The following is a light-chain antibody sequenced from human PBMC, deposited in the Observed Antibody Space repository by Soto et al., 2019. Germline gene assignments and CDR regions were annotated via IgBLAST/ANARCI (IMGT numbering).Light chain of an antibody. V-gene: IGKV1-39*01. CDR1: QSIISY. CDR3: QQTYSGPRT. Sequence: DIQMTQSPSSLSASVGDRVTITCRSSQSIISYLNWYQQKAGKAPQLLIYAASTLQSGVPARFSGGGSGTDFTLTISSLRPEDSAIYYCQQTYSGPRTFGQGTKLEIK. J-gene: IGKJ2*02. CDR2: AAS.